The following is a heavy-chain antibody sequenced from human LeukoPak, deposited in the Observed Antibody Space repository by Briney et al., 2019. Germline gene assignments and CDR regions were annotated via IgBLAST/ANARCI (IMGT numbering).Heavy chain of an antibody. V-gene: IGHV4-4*02. CDR2: IYHSGST. D-gene: IGHD1-1*01. J-gene: IGHJ2*01. CDR1: GDSISSNNW. CDR3: ARLTTNYWYFDL. Sequence: PSETLSLTCVVSGDSISSNNWWSWVRQPPGKGLEWIGEIYHSGSTNYNPSLKSRVTISVDKSKNQFSLNLTSVTAADTAVYYCARLTTNYWYFDLWGRGTLLTVSS.